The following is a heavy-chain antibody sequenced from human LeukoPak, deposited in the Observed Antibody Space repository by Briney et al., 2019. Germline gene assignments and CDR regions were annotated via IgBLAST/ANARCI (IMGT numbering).Heavy chain of an antibody. D-gene: IGHD6-6*01. V-gene: IGHV1-69-2*01. CDR2: VDPEDGET. Sequence: GATVTISCKVSGYTFTDYYMHWVQQAPGKGLEWMGLVDPEDGETIYAEKFQGRVTITADTSTDTAYMELSSLRSGDTAVYYCATTRDLYSSSPFDPWGQGTLVSVSS. CDR3: ATTRDLYSSSPFDP. J-gene: IGHJ5*02. CDR1: GYTFTDYY.